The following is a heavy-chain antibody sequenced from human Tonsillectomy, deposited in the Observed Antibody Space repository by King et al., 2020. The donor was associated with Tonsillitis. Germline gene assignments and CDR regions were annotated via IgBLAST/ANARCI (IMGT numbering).Heavy chain of an antibody. CDR1: GFTFSSYA. CDR3: ARDLELLWFGELSRSFDY. D-gene: IGHD3-10*01. J-gene: IGHJ4*02. CDR2: ISYDGSNK. V-gene: IGHV3-30*04. Sequence: QLVQSGGGVVQPGRSLRLSCAASGFTFSSYAMHWVRQAPGKGLEWVAVISYDGSNKYYADSVKGRFTISRDNSKNTLYLQMNSLRAEDTAVYYCARDLELLWFGELSRSFDYWAQGTLAPVSS.